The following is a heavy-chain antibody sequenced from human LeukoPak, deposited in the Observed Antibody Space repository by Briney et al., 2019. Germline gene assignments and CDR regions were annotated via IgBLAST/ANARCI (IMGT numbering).Heavy chain of an antibody. Sequence: KPSETLSLTCTVSGGSISSSSYYWGWIRQPPGKGLEWIGSIYYSGRTYYNPSLKSRVTISVDTSKNQFSLNLSSVTAADTAVYYCARLYYDSSGYYQICYFDYWGQGTLVTVSS. CDR1: GGSISSSSYY. D-gene: IGHD3-22*01. V-gene: IGHV4-39*01. J-gene: IGHJ4*02. CDR3: ARLYYDSSGYYQICYFDY. CDR2: IYYSGRT.